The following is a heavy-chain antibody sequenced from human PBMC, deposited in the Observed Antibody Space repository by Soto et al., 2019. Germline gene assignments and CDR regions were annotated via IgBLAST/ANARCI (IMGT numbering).Heavy chain of an antibody. CDR3: AREGPAPYYYYGMDV. V-gene: IGHV1-18*01. Sequence: ASVKVSCKASGYTFNTFGITWVRQAPGQGLEWMRWISGYNGNTNYAQKFQGRVTMTTDTSTSTAYMELRSLRSDDTAVYYCAREGPAPYYYYGMDVWGQGTTVTVSS. CDR2: ISGYNGNT. J-gene: IGHJ6*02. CDR1: GYTFNTFG.